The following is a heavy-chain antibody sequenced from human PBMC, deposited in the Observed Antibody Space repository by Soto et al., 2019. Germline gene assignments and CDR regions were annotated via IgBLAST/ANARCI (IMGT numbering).Heavy chain of an antibody. CDR3: ARRTSGWYLDY. CDR2: ISGSGGSA. D-gene: IGHD6-19*01. CDR1: GFTFSSYA. V-gene: IGHV3-23*01. Sequence: EVQLLESGGGLVQPGGSLRLSCAASGFTFSSYAMSWVRQDPGKGLEWVSTISGSGGSAYYADSVKGRFTISRDNSKNTLYLQMNSLRAEDTAVFYCARRTSGWYLDYWGQGTLVTVSS. J-gene: IGHJ4*02.